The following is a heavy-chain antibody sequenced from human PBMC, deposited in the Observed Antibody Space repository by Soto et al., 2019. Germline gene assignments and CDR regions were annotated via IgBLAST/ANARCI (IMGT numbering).Heavy chain of an antibody. CDR2: FSPAGGTP. J-gene: IGHJ6*02. Sequence: ASVKVSCKASGYTFTSYYIHWMRQAPGQGLERMGIFSPAGGTPSYAQKLQRRLTMAWGAATRTAYMELVSLRSEDTTVYYCARGGRIGDTAIGYYYYHAMDVWGRETTVTVAS. CDR1: GYTFTSYY. CDR3: ARGGRIGDTAIGYYYYHAMDV. D-gene: IGHD5-18*01. V-gene: IGHV1-46*01.